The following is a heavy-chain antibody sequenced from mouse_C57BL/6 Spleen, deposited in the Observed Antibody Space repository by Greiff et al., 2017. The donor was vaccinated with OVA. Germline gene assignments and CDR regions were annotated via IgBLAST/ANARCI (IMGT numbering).Heavy chain of an antibody. V-gene: IGHV5-16*01. D-gene: IGHD1-1*01. CDR1: GFTFSDYY. Sequence: DVKLVESEGGLVQPGSSMKLSCTASGFTFSDYYMAWVRQVPEKGLEWVANINYDGSSTYYLDSLKSRFIISRDNAKNILYLQMSSLKSEDTATYYCATTGVGYFDYWGQGTTLTVSS. CDR2: INYDGSST. CDR3: ATTGVGYFDY. J-gene: IGHJ2*01.